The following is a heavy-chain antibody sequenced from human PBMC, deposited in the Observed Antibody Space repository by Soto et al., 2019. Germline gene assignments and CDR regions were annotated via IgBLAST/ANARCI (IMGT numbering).Heavy chain of an antibody. CDR3: VRDGTKTLRDWFDP. D-gene: IGHD1-1*01. CDR1: GGSISSYY. Sequence: SETLSLTCTVSGGSISSYYWSWIRKSAGKGLEWIGRIYATGTTDYNPSLKSRVMMSVDTSKKQFSLKLRSVTAADTAVYYCVRDGTKTLRDWFDPWGQGISVTVSS. CDR2: IYATGTT. V-gene: IGHV4-4*07. J-gene: IGHJ5*02.